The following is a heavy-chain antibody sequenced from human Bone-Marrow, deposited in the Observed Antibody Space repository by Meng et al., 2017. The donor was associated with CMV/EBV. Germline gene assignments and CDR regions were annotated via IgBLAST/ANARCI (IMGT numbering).Heavy chain of an antibody. D-gene: IGHD1-1*01. J-gene: IGHJ5*02. CDR2: IYYSGST. V-gene: IGHV4-39*01. CDR3: AGHGNYWDANWFDP. CDR1: DGSISSSSYY. Sequence: GSLRLSCSVSDGSISSSSYYWGWIRQPPGNGLEWIGSIYYSGSTYYNPSLKSRITISVDTSKNQFSLKLNSVTAADTAVYYCAGHGNYWDANWFDPWGQGTLVTVS.